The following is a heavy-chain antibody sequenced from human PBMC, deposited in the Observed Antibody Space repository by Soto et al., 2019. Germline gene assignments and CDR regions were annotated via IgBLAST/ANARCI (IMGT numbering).Heavy chain of an antibody. CDR1: GFTFSNAW. CDR3: TSEGTDYQLYYYYYMDV. Sequence: EVQLVESGGGLVKPGGSLRLSCAASGFTFSNAWMSWVRQAPGKGLEWVGRIKSKTDGGTTDYAAPVKGRFTISRDHSKNTLYLQMNSLKTEDTAAYYCTSEGTDYQLYYYYYMDVWGKGTTVTFSS. D-gene: IGHD1-26*01. CDR2: IKSKTDGGTT. V-gene: IGHV3-15*01. J-gene: IGHJ6*03.